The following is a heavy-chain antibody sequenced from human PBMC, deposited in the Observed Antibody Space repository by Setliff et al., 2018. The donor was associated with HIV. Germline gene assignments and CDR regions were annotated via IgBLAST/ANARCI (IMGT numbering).Heavy chain of an antibody. D-gene: IGHD3-10*01. J-gene: IGHJ6*02. CDR2: ISWDSGNI. CDR1: GFTFNNFA. Sequence: PGGSLRLSCAASGFTFNNFAMSWVRQPPGKGLEWVSGISWDSGNIGYADSVNGRFTISRDNAKNSLYLQMNSLRAEDTAVYYCARVVYYFGSDRPYYYGMDVWGQGTTVTVSS. CDR3: ARVVYYFGSDRPYYYGMDV. V-gene: IGHV3-9*01.